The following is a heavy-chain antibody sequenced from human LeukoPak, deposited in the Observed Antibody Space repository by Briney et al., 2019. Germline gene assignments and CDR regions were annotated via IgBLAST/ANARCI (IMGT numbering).Heavy chain of an antibody. CDR2: IWYDGSNK. Sequence: PGGSLRLSCAASGFTFSSYGMHWVRQAPGKGLEWVAVIWYDGSNKYYADSVKGRFTISRDNSKNTLYLQMNSLRAEDTAVYYCARDKGEGWFDPWGQGTLVTVSS. J-gene: IGHJ5*02. CDR1: GFTFSSYG. CDR3: ARDKGEGWFDP. V-gene: IGHV3-33*01.